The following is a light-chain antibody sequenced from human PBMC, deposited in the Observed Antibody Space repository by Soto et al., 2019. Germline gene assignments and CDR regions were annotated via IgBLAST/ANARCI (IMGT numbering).Light chain of an antibody. CDR2: WAS. CDR3: HQYFNTPWT. Sequence: DIVMTQSPDSLAVSLGERATINCKSSQSLFYSSNNKDYLAWYQQKPGQPPRLLIYWASTRESGVPERFSGSGSGTDFTLTVSSLQAEDVAVYYCHQYFNTPWTFGQGTKVEFK. CDR1: QSLFYSSNNKDY. V-gene: IGKV4-1*01. J-gene: IGKJ1*01.